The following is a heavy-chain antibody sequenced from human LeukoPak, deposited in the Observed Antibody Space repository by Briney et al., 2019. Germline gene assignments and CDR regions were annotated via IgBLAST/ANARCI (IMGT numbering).Heavy chain of an antibody. V-gene: IGHV4-61*08. J-gene: IGHJ4*02. CDR2: IYYSGST. CDR1: GGSISSGGYY. CDR3: ASSRGHYDSSGYYFDY. Sequence: SETLSLTCTVSGGSISSGGYYWSWIRQHPGKGLEWIGYIYYSGSTNYNPSLKSRVTISVDTSKNQFSLKLSSVTAADTAVYYCASSRGHYDSSGYYFDYWGQGTLVTVSS. D-gene: IGHD3-22*01.